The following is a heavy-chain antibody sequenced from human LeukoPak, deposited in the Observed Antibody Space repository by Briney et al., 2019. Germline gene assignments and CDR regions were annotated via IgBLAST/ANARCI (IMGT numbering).Heavy chain of an antibody. CDR2: MNPNSGGT. CDR3: ARDYYDSRKFDY. D-gene: IGHD3-22*01. J-gene: IGHJ4*02. Sequence: ASVKVSCKASGYTFTSYDINWVRQATGQGLEWMGWMNPNSGGTNYAQKFQGRVTMTRDTSISTAYMELSSLRSDDTAVYYCARDYYDSRKFDYWGQGTLVTVSS. CDR1: GYTFTSYD. V-gene: IGHV1-2*02.